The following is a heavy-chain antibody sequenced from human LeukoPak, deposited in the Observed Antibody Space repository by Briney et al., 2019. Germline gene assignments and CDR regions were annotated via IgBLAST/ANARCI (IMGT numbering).Heavy chain of an antibody. Sequence: SETLSHTCAVYGGSFRNYYWSWIRQPPGKGLEWIGEINHSGSTKYNPSLKSRVTISVDRSKNQFSLKLSSVTAADTAVYYCARGPDFYDSSGYYPIWGQGTLVTVSS. V-gene: IGHV4-34*01. D-gene: IGHD3-22*01. CDR1: GGSFRNYY. CDR3: ARGPDFYDSSGYYPI. J-gene: IGHJ4*02. CDR2: INHSGST.